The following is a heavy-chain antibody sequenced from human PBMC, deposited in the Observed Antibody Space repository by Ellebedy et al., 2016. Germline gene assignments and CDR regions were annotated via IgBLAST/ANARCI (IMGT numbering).Heavy chain of an antibody. CDR1: GFTFSSYS. CDR3: ARDFQESFPRGLPSSHLDYYYGMDV. Sequence: GGSLRLSCAASGFTFSSYSMNWVRQAPGKGLEWVSYTSRSTSTIYYADSVKGRFTISRDNAKNSLYLQMNSLRDEDTAVYYCARDFQESFPRGLPSSHLDYYYGMDVWGQGTTVTVSS. J-gene: IGHJ6*02. V-gene: IGHV3-48*02. D-gene: IGHD6-19*01. CDR2: TSRSTSTI.